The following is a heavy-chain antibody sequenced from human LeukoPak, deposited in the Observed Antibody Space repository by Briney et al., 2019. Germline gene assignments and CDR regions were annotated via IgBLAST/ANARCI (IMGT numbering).Heavy chain of an antibody. CDR1: GGTFSSYA. D-gene: IGHD3-10*01. CDR3: ARGPMVRGVRPFDY. CDR2: IIPIFGTA. Sequence: SVKVSCKASGGTFSSYAIGWVRQAPGQGLEWMGGIIPIFGTANYAQKFQGRVTITADESTSTAYMELSSLRSEDTAVYYCARGPMVRGVRPFDYWGQGTLVTVSS. V-gene: IGHV1-69*13. J-gene: IGHJ4*02.